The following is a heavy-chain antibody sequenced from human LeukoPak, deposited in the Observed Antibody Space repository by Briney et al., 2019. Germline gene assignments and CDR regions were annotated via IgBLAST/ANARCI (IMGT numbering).Heavy chain of an antibody. J-gene: IGHJ4*02. V-gene: IGHV4-61*08. CDR3: ARGGSYFDY. Sequence: PSETLSLTCTVSGGSAGSAGYYWSWIRQPPGGGLEWIGYIYYIRNTNYNPSLKSRVTISVDTSKNQFSLKLSSVTAADTAVYYCARGGSYFDYWGQGTLVTVSS. CDR1: GGSAGSAGYY. D-gene: IGHD3-10*01. CDR2: IYYIRNT.